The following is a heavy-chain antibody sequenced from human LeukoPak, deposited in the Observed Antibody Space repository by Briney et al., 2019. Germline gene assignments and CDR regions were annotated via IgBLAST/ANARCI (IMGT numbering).Heavy chain of an antibody. V-gene: IGHV1-69*04. D-gene: IGHD1-1*01. CDR2: IIPILGIA. CDR3: ARGQSTTGTSFDY. CDR1: GGTFSSYS. Sequence: ASVKVSCQASGGTFSSYSISWVRQAPGQGLEWTGRIIPILGIANYAQKFQRRVTITADKSTSTAYMELSSLRSEDTAVYYCARGQSTTGTSFDYWGQGTLVTVSS. J-gene: IGHJ4*02.